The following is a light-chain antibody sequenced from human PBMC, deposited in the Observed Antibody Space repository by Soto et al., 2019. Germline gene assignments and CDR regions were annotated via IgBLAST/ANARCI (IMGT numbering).Light chain of an antibody. J-gene: IGLJ2*01. Sequence: QLVLTQSSSASASLGSSVKLTCTLTSGPTDYNVAWHQQQPGRAPRYLMSLEDSGSYNRGSVVPDRFSASSSGADRYLTISNLQTDDDADYYCETWDSITRVFGGGTKLTVL. V-gene: IGLV4-60*03. CDR1: SGPTDYN. CDR3: ETWDSITRV. CDR2: LEDSGSY.